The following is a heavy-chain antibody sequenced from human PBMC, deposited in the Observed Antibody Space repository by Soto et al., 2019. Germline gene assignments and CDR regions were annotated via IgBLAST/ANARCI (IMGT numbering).Heavy chain of an antibody. CDR1: GFTFDDYA. CDR3: ASEVGAVADTDY. V-gene: IGHV3-9*01. CDR2: ISWNSGSI. D-gene: IGHD6-19*01. J-gene: IGHJ4*02. Sequence: VQLVESGGGLVQPGRSLRLSCAASGFTFDDYAMHWVRQAPGKGLEWVSGISWNSGSIGYADSVKGRFTISRDNAKNSLYLQMNSLRAEDTALYYCASEVGAVADTDYWGQGTLVTVSS.